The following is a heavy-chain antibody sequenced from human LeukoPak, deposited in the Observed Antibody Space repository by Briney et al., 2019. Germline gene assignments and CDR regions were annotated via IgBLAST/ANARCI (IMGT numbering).Heavy chain of an antibody. D-gene: IGHD6-13*01. CDR2: IIPIFGTA. CDR1: GGTFSSYA. CDR3: ARDGSIAAAGPNNWFDP. Sequence: SVKVSCKASGGTFSSYAISWVRQAPGQGLEWMGGIIPIFGTANYAQKFQGRVTITADESTSTVYMELSSLRSEDTAVYYCARDGSIAAAGPNNWFDPWGQGTLVTVSS. J-gene: IGHJ5*02. V-gene: IGHV1-69*13.